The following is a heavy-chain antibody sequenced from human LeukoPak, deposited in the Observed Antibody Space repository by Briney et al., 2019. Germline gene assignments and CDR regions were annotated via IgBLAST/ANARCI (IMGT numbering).Heavy chain of an antibody. CDR3: ARVKRITMVRGVISGMDV. CDR2: ISAYNGNT. Sequence: ASVKVSCKASGYTFTSYGISWVRQAPGQGLEWMGWISAYNGNTNYAQKLQGRVTMTTDTSTSTAYMELRSLRSDDTAVYYCARVKRITMVRGVISGMDVWGKGATVTVSS. J-gene: IGHJ6*04. CDR1: GYTFTSYG. D-gene: IGHD3-10*01. V-gene: IGHV1-18*04.